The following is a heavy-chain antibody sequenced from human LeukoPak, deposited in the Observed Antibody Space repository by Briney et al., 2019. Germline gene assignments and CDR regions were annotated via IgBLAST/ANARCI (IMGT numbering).Heavy chain of an antibody. CDR3: AKSKRQGSSTGAFDI. J-gene: IGHJ3*02. D-gene: IGHD2-2*01. V-gene: IGHV1-2*02. CDR1: GYTFTGYY. Sequence: ASVKVSCKASGYTFTGYYMHWVRQAPGQGLEWMGWINPNSGGTYYAQKFQGRVTMTRGTSISTAYMELSSLRSEDMAVYYCAKSKRQGSSTGAFDIWGQGTMVTVSS. CDR2: INPNSGGT.